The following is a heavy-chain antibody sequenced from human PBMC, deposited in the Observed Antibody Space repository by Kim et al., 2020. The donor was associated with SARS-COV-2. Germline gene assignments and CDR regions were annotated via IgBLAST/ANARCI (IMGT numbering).Heavy chain of an antibody. J-gene: IGHJ5*01. CDR3: AAIGPGGAWFDS. CDR1: GGSIRTGY. Sequence: SETLSLTCTVSGGSIRTGYCSWLRQSPGKGLEHIGYIHYSGTTNYNPSLKSRITLSVDASKNHFSLRLTSVTAADTAVYYCAAIGPGGAWFDSWGQGILVTVSS. D-gene: IGHD3-16*01. CDR2: IHYSGTT. V-gene: IGHV4-59*08.